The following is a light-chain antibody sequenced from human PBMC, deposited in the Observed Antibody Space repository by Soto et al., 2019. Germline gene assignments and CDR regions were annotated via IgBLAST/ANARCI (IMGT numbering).Light chain of an antibody. V-gene: IGKV3-15*01. CDR2: DAS. J-gene: IGKJ1*01. CDR3: QHCYHLRPR. CDR1: QSVSTN. Sequence: MTQSPATLSVSPGEEATLSCRASQSVSTNLAWYQQKPGQPPRLLIYDASTRATGIPARFSGSGSGTEFTLTISRLLSEDFAVYYCQHCYHLRPRFGQGTKVDIK.